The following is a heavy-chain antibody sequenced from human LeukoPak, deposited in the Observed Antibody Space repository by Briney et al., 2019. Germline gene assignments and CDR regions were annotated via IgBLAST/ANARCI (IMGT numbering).Heavy chain of an antibody. V-gene: IGHV4-34*01. D-gene: IGHD6-19*01. CDR2: INHSGST. J-gene: IGHJ5*02. CDR1: GGSFSGYY. CDR3: ARGSSGWFSDP. Sequence: SETLSLTCAVYGGSFSGYYWSWIRQPPGKGLEWIGEINHSGSTNYNPSLKSRFTISVDTSKNQFSLKLSSVTAADTAVYYCARGSSGWFSDPWGQGTLVTVSS.